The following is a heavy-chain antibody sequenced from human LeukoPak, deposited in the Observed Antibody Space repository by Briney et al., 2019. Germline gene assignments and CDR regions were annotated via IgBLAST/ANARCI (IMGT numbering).Heavy chain of an antibody. J-gene: IGHJ3*02. CDR3: AKDVGGAFDI. CDR2: ISSGSSYI. V-gene: IGHV3-21*01. Sequence: PGGSLRLSCAASGFTFSSYSMNWVRQAPGKGLEWVSFISSGSSYIYYADSVKGRFTISRDNSKNTLYLQMNSLRAEDTAVYYCAKDVGGAFDIWGQGTMVTVSS. CDR1: GFTFSSYS. D-gene: IGHD2-15*01.